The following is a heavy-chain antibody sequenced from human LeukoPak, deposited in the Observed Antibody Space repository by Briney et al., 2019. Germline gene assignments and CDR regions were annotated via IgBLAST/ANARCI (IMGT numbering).Heavy chain of an antibody. D-gene: IGHD2-2*01. CDR1: GLTFSGSA. CDR2: IGSKTNPYPA. Sequence: PGGSLRLSCAASGLTFSGSAVHWVRQPSGKGLEWVGRIGSKTNPYPAAYAASEKGRFTVSRDDSKNTAYLEMNSLKTEDTALYYCARRGGYCTSTACYDLWGQGTLVTVSS. J-gene: IGHJ5*02. CDR3: ARRGGYCTSTACYDL. V-gene: IGHV3-73*01.